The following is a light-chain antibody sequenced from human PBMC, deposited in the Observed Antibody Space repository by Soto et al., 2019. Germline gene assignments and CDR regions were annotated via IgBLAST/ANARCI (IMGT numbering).Light chain of an antibody. V-gene: IGLV1-40*01. Sequence: QSVLAQPPSVSGAPGQRVTISCTGSSSNIGAGYDVHWYQQLPGTAPKLLIYGNSNRPSGVPDRFSGSKSGTSASLAITGLQSEDEADYYCAAWDASLNGVVFGGGTQLTVL. CDR1: SSNIGAGYD. J-gene: IGLJ2*01. CDR2: GNS. CDR3: AAWDASLNGVV.